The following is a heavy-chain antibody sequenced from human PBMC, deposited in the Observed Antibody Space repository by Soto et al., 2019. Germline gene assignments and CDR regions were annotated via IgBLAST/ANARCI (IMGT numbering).Heavy chain of an antibody. CDR3: ASEQVVVYGMDV. Sequence: GSLRLSCAVSGFTFSSYEMSWVRQAPGKGLEWVSYISGSGNTIYYADSVKGRFTISRDNAKNSLYLQMNSLRAEDTAVYYCASEQVVVYGMDVWGQGTTVTVSS. CDR2: ISGSGNTI. D-gene: IGHD2-15*01. J-gene: IGHJ6*02. V-gene: IGHV3-48*03. CDR1: GFTFSSYE.